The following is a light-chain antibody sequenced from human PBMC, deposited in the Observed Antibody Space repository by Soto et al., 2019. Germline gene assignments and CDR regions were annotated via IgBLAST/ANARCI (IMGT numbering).Light chain of an antibody. V-gene: IGKV3-20*01. CDR3: LQYGTPWWT. Sequence: EIVLTQSPGTLSLSPGERVTLSCGASQSVPANYLAWYQQKPGQAPRLLIYGASNRATGIPDRFSGSGSGTDFTLTVSILEPEEFAVYYCLQYGTPWWTFGQGARVEIK. CDR2: GAS. CDR1: QSVPANY. J-gene: IGKJ1*01.